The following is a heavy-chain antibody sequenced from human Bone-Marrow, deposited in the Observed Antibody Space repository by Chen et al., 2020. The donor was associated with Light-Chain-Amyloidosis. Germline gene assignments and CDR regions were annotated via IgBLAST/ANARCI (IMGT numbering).Heavy chain of an antibody. D-gene: IGHD3-10*01. Sequence: EVQLVESGGGLVQPGRSLRLSCTTSGFTFGDYSMSWVRQAPGKGLEWVGFVRSKAYGGTAVYAASVKGRFTISRDDSKTFAYLDLNSLESEDTAVYYCARHVRVHTSDYWGQGTLVTVSS. CDR2: VRSKAYGGTA. CDR3: ARHVRVHTSDY. J-gene: IGHJ4*02. CDR1: GFTFGDYS. V-gene: IGHV3-49*04.